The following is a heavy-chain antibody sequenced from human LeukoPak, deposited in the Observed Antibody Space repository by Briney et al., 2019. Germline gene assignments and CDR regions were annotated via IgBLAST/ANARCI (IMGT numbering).Heavy chain of an antibody. CDR2: ISGSADNT. Sequence: PGGSLRLSCSTSGFTFSNYAMTWVRQAPGKGVEWVSAISGSADNTYYADSVKGRFTISRDNSRNTLFLQMNSLRAEDTAVYYCAKEQWLVRDYYFDYWGQGTLVTVSS. CDR3: AKEQWLVRDYYFDY. V-gene: IGHV3-23*01. J-gene: IGHJ4*02. CDR1: GFTFSNYA. D-gene: IGHD6-19*01.